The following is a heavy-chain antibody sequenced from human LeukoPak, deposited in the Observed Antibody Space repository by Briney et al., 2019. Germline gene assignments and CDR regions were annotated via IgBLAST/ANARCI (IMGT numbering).Heavy chain of an antibody. CDR1: GYTFTSYD. D-gene: IGHD3-9*01. V-gene: IGHV1-8*01. J-gene: IGHJ6*02. CDR3: AGTYYDILTGYHYYYGMDV. CDR2: MNPNSGNT. Sequence: ASVKVSCKASGYTFTSYDINWVRQAAGQGLEWMGWMNPNSGNTGYAQKFQGRVTMTRNTSISTAYMELSSLRSEDTAVYYCAGTYYDILTGYHYYYGMDVWGQGTTVTVSS.